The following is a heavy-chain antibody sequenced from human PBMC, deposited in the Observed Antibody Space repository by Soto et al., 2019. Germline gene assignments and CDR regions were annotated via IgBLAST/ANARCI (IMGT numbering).Heavy chain of an antibody. D-gene: IGHD3-10*01. V-gene: IGHV3-23*01. CDR1: GFTFSDYA. J-gene: IGHJ4*02. CDR2: ISGSGGNT. CDR3: ANDAVLSPPIRGFFDC. Sequence: HPGGSLRLSCAASGFTFSDYAMTWVRQAPGKGLEWVSGISGSGGNTYYADSVKGRFTISRDNSRNTLFLQMGSLRAEDTAVYYCANDAVLSPPIRGFFDCWGPGTLDTVSS.